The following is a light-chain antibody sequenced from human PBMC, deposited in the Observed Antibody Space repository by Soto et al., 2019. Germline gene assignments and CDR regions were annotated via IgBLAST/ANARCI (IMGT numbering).Light chain of an antibody. V-gene: IGKV1-5*01. CDR1: QNINSW. CDR3: QQDNSYS. Sequence: DIHMTQCPSTLSASVGARVTITCRASQNINSWLAWYQQKPGKAPNLLIYDASTLQSGAPSGFSGSGSGTEFTLTISSLQPDDFATYYCQQDNSYSVGQGTKVDIK. J-gene: IGKJ1*01. CDR2: DAS.